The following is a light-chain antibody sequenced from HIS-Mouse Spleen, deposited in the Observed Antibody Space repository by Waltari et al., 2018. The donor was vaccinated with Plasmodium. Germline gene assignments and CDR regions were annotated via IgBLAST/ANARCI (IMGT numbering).Light chain of an antibody. CDR1: QSVSSSY. V-gene: IGKV3-20*01. Sequence: EIVLTQYPGTLSLSPGERATLSCRASQSVSSSYLAWYQQKPGQAPRLLILGASSRATGIPDRFSGSGSGTDFTLTISRLEPEDVAVYYCQQYSSSPSTFGQGTRLEIK. CDR2: GAS. CDR3: QQYSSSPST. J-gene: IGKJ5*01.